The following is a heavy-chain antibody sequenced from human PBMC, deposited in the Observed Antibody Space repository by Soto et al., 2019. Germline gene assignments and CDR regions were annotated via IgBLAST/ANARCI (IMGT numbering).Heavy chain of an antibody. CDR3: VKDIAPGGAHY. V-gene: IGHV3-9*02. Sequence: GQLVESGGGLVQPGKSLRLSCAASGFTSNDHGMHWVRQAPGKGLEWVAGIIWNTGNTGYADSVKGRFTISRDNANNALYLQMNSLRPDDTDLYYCVKDIAPGGAHYWGQGTLVTVSS. D-gene: IGHD3-16*01. J-gene: IGHJ4*02. CDR2: IIWNTGNT. CDR1: GFTSNDHG.